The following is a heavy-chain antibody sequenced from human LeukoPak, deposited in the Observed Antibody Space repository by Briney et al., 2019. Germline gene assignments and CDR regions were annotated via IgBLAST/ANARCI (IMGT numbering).Heavy chain of an antibody. CDR3: ARDGRITIPNDFWSGYYSPIMDV. CDR1: GGSISSGDYY. D-gene: IGHD3-3*01. Sequence: SQTLSLTCTVSGGSISSGDYYWSWIRQPPGKGLEWIGYIYYSGSTYYNPSLKSRVTISVETSKNQFSLKLSSVTAADTAVYYCARDGRITIPNDFWSGYYSPIMDVWGKGTTVTVSS. V-gene: IGHV4-30-4*08. J-gene: IGHJ6*03. CDR2: IYYSGST.